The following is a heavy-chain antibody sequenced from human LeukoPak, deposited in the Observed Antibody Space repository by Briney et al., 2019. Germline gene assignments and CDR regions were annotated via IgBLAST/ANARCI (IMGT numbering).Heavy chain of an antibody. CDR2: MNPNSGNT. D-gene: IGHD3-3*01. Sequence: ASVKVSCKASGYTFTSYDINWVRQATGQGLEWMGWMNPNSGNTGCAQKFQGRVTMTRNTSISTAYMELSSLRSEDTAVYYCARGRKNDFWSGYYPYYFDYWGQGTLVTVSS. V-gene: IGHV1-8*01. J-gene: IGHJ4*02. CDR1: GYTFTSYD. CDR3: ARGRKNDFWSGYYPYYFDY.